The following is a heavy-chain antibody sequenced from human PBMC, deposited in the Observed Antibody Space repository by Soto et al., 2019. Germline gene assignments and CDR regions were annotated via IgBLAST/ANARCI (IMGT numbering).Heavy chain of an antibody. D-gene: IGHD3-10*01. CDR2: IYYSGST. CDR3: ARGVGSGFTGY. V-gene: IGHV4-30-4*01. J-gene: IGHJ4*02. CDR1: GGSISSGDYY. Sequence: SETLSLTCTVSGGSISSGDYYWSWIRQPPGKGLEWIGYIYYSGSTYYNPSLKSRVTISVDTSKNQFSLKLSSVTAADTAVYYCARGVGSGFTGYWGQGTLVTVSS.